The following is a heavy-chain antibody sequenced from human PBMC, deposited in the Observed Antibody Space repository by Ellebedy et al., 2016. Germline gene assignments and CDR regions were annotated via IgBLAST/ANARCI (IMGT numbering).Heavy chain of an antibody. CDR1: GFTFDDCA. Sequence: GGSLRLSXAASGFTFDDCAMHWVRQAPGKGLEWVSGISWNSGIIDYADSVKGRFTISRDNAKNSLYLQMNSLRVEDTALYYCAKDSPGYSYGFSRDGMDVWGQGTTVTVPS. CDR2: ISWNSGII. V-gene: IGHV3-9*01. CDR3: AKDSPGYSYGFSRDGMDV. D-gene: IGHD5-18*01. J-gene: IGHJ6*02.